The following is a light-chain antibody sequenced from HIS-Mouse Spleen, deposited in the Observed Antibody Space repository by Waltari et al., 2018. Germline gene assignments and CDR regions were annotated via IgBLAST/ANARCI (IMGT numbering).Light chain of an antibody. V-gene: IGLV2-23*03. CDR1: SSDVGSYNL. Sequence: QSALTPPASVSGPPGQSITISCTGTSSDVGSYNLVSWYQQHPGKAPKLMIYEGSKRPSGVSNRFSGSKSGNTASLTISGLQAEDEADYYCCSYAGSSTFVVFGGGTKLTVL. CDR2: EGS. J-gene: IGLJ2*01. CDR3: CSYAGSSTFVV.